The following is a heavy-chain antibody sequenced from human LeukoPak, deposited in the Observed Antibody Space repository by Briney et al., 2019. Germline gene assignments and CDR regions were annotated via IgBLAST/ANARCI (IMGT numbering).Heavy chain of an antibody. CDR1: GSSINNNF. CDR2: IYSSGSA. V-gene: IGHV4-59*08. J-gene: IGHJ4*01. D-gene: IGHD3-22*01. CDR3: ARHRDYYDT. Sequence: SETLSLTCTVSGSSINNNFRTWIRQPPGKGLEWIGYIYSSGSANYNPSPKSRVIISGDASKNQISLRLTSVTAADTAMYFCARHRDYYDTGGHGTLVTVSA.